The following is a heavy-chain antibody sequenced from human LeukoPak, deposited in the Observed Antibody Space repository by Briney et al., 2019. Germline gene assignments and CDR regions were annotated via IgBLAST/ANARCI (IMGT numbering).Heavy chain of an antibody. J-gene: IGHJ4*02. Sequence: GGSLRLSCAASGFTYSTYAMSWVRQAPGKGLEWVSVISHSGGSTYYADSVRGRFTISRDNSKNTLHLQMNSLRAEDTAVYYCAKGLGLAAALEDFDYWGQGTLVTVSS. CDR1: GFTYSTYA. CDR2: ISHSGGST. CDR3: AKGLGLAAALEDFDY. D-gene: IGHD6-13*01. V-gene: IGHV3-23*01.